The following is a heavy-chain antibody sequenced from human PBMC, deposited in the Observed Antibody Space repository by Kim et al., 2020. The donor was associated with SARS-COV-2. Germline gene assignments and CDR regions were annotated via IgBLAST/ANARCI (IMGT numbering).Heavy chain of an antibody. CDR1: GYTFTSYY. CDR2: INPSGGST. CDR3: ARARRITIFGVVAYYYYGMDV. V-gene: IGHV1-46*01. Sequence: ASVKVSCKASGYTFTSYYMHWVRQAPGQGLEWMGIINPSGGSTSYAQKFQGRVTMTRDTSTSTVYMELSSLRSEDTAVYYCARARRITIFGVVAYYYYGMDVWGPRDHGHRLL. D-gene: IGHD3-3*01. J-gene: IGHJ6*01.